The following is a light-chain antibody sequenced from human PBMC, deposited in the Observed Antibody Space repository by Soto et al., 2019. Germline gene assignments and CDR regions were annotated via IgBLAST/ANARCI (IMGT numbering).Light chain of an antibody. CDR1: QSVSNN. CDR2: GAS. Sequence: EIVMTQSPATLSVSPGERATLSCRASQSVSNNLAWYQQKPGQAPRLLIYGASTRATGIPARFSGSGSGTEFTLTISSLQSEDFAVYYCQQYNNWPRTFGPGTKVHIK. J-gene: IGKJ3*01. CDR3: QQYNNWPRT. V-gene: IGKV3-15*01.